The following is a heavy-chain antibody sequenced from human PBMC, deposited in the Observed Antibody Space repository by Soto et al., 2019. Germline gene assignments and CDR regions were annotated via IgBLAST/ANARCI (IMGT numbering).Heavy chain of an antibody. CDR3: ARYLGMTTVTWFDP. V-gene: IGHV1-69*13. J-gene: IGHJ5*02. CDR1: GGTFSSYA. CDR2: IIPIFGTA. D-gene: IGHD4-4*01. Sequence: WASVKVSCKASGGTFSSYAISWVRQAPGQGLEWMGGIIPIFGTANYAQKFQGRVTITADGSTSTAYMELSSLRSEDTAVYYCARYLGMTTVTWFDPWGQGTLVTVSS.